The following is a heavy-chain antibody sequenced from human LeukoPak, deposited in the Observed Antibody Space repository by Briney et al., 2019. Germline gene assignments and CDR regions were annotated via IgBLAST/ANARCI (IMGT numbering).Heavy chain of an antibody. V-gene: IGHV3-53*01. CDR3: ARGRGLGVVSPYFDY. Sequence: GGSLRLSCAASGFTVSSNYMSWVRQAPGNGLERVSVIYGDGRTSHSASVRGRFTISRDNSKNIVSLQMNNLRAEDTAVYYCARGRGLGVVSPYFDYWGQGTLVTVSS. CDR2: IYGDGRT. D-gene: IGHD3-3*01. CDR1: GFTVSSNY. J-gene: IGHJ4*02.